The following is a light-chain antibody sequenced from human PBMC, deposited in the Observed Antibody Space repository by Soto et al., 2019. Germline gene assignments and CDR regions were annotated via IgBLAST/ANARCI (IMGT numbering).Light chain of an antibody. CDR2: EAS. CDR3: CSYSGSITWV. CDR1: SSDVGSSDL. Sequence: QSALTQPASVSGSPGQSITIPCTGISSDVGSSDLVSWYQQHPGRAPKLMIYEASKRPSGVSNRFSDSKSGNTASLTISGLQAEDEADYYCCSYSGSITWVFGGGTKLTVL. J-gene: IGLJ3*02. V-gene: IGLV2-23*01.